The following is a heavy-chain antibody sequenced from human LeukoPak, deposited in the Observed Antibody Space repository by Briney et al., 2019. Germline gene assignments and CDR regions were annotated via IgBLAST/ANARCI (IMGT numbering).Heavy chain of an antibody. V-gene: IGHV3-73*01. CDR1: GFTFSGSA. D-gene: IGHD4-23*01. CDR3: TRTYGGDFSP. Sequence: PGGSLRLSCATSGFTFSGSAMHWVRQASGKGLEWVGRITSKANGYATAYAASVEGRFTISRDDSKNTAYLQMNSLKSEDTAVYYCTRTYGGDFSPWGQGTLVTVSS. J-gene: IGHJ5*02. CDR2: ITSKANGYAT.